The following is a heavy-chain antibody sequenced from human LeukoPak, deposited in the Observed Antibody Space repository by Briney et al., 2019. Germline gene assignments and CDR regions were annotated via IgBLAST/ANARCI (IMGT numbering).Heavy chain of an antibody. V-gene: IGHV3-30*02. CDR3: AKDLTVTTGPFDY. CDR2: IRYDGSNN. J-gene: IGHJ4*02. Sequence: PGGSLRLSCAASGFTFSSYGMHWVRQAPGKGLEWVAFIRYDGSNNYYADSVKGRFTISRDNSKNTLYLQMNSLRAEDTAVYYCAKDLTVTTGPFDYWGQGTLVTVSS. CDR1: GFTFSSYG. D-gene: IGHD4-11*01.